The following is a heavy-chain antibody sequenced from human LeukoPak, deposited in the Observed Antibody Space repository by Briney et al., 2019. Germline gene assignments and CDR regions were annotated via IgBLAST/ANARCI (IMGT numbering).Heavy chain of an antibody. V-gene: IGHV4-59*01. CDR1: GGSISSYY. Sequence: SETLSLTCTVSGGSISSYYWSWIRQPPGKGLEWIGYIYYSGSTNYNPSLKSRVTISVDTSKNQFSLKLSSVTAADTAVYYCARHVGRGSYYYDYWGRGTPVTVSS. J-gene: IGHJ4*02. D-gene: IGHD1-26*01. CDR2: IYYSGST. CDR3: ARHVGRGSYYYDY.